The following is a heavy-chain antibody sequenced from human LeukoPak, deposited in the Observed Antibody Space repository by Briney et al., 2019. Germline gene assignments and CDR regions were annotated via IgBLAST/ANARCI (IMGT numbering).Heavy chain of an antibody. CDR2: IYYNGST. D-gene: IGHD1-26*01. J-gene: IGHJ6*02. CDR1: GGSISSNTYY. Sequence: SETLSLTCTVSGGSISSNTYYWGWIRQPPGKGLEWIGSIYYNGSTSYNPSLKSRVTISVDTSKNQFSLKLSSVTAADTAVYYCARNSGLPFWDDYYGMDVWGQGTTVTVSS. V-gene: IGHV4-39*07. CDR3: ARNSGLPFWDDYYGMDV.